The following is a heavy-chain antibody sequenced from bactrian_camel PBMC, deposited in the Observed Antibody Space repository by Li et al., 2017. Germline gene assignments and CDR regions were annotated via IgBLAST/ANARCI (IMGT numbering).Heavy chain of an antibody. CDR3: AASILEGDVRCSTPTWRGYFNHFAY. D-gene: IGHD3*01. CDR1: GVTIADSD. Sequence: HVQLVESGGGSVQAGGSLRLSCTVSGVTIADSDMGWYRHVPGVGCDLVSTISRDGDTLYVDSVKGRFTISKDNGKSTLDLQMNDLSPEDTGKYYCAASILEGDVRCSTPTWRGYFNHFAYWGWGTQVTVS. CDR2: ISRDGDT. V-gene: IGHV3S55*01. J-gene: IGHJ6*01.